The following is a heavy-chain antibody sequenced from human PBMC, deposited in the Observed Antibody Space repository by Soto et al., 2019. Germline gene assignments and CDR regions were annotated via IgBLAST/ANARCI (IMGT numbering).Heavy chain of an antibody. V-gene: IGHV1-69*02. CDR2: SIPILNIA. Sequence: QVQLVQSGAEVKKPGSSVKVSCKASGGPFSNYTISWVRQAPGQGLEWMGRSIPILNIANYAQKFQGRVTITADKSTTTAYLELSSLRSEDTAVYYCARVSEMGTVTEGFYYYMDVWGKGTTVTVSS. J-gene: IGHJ6*03. D-gene: IGHD4-17*01. CDR1: GGPFSNYT. CDR3: ARVSEMGTVTEGFYYYMDV.